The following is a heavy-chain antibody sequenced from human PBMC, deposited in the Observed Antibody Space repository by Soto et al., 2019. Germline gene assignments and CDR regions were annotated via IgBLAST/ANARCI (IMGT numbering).Heavy chain of an antibody. D-gene: IGHD1-1*01. Sequence: GGSLRLSCAASGFIFSSSSMYWVRQAPGKGLEWVSYISSSSDTIYYADSVKGRFTISRDNAKNSLYLQVNSPRDEDTAVYYCARSGGDYWGQGTLVTVSS. CDR3: ARSGGDY. CDR1: GFIFSSSS. J-gene: IGHJ4*02. V-gene: IGHV3-48*02. CDR2: ISSSSDTI.